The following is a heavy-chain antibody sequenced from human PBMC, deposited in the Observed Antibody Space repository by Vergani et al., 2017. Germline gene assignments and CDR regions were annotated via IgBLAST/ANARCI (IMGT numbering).Heavy chain of an antibody. D-gene: IGHD6-19*01. J-gene: IGHJ4*02. CDR1: ADSISSGSYY. CDR2: IYYSGLT. V-gene: IGHV4-39*01. Sequence: QLQESGPGLVKPSETLFLTCTVSADSISSGSYYWGWIRQPPGKSLEWIGSIYYSGLTYYNPSLKSRVAISVDTSKNQFSLKVTSVTAADTAVYFCARQRPGSGWSPGDFDYWGQGILVTVSS. CDR3: ARQRPGSGWSPGDFDY.